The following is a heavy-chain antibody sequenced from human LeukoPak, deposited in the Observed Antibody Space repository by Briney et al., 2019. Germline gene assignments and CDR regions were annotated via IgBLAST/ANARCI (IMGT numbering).Heavy chain of an antibody. V-gene: IGHV3-23*01. Sequence: GGSLRLSCAPCPVPFRSHAMCSVRQAPGKGLEWVSSIDISGGSTYYADSVQGRFTISKDNSKNTLYLKMISLRAEDTALYFCANEVRPNDYWGQGTLVTVSS. CDR1: PVPFRSHA. CDR2: IDISGGST. J-gene: IGHJ4*02. CDR3: ANEVRPNDY. D-gene: IGHD1-1*01.